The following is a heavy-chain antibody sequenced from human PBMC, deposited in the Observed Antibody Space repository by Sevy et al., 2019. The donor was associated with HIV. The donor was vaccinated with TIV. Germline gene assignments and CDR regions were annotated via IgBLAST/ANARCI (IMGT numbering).Heavy chain of an antibody. CDR3: AGENAWGRGYS. CDR1: GGSITSLY. D-gene: IGHD1-26*01. J-gene: IGHJ4*02. V-gene: IGHV4-59*08. CDR2: IYYNGHI. Sequence: SETLSLTCTVSGGSITSLYWNWIRQPPGKGLEWIANIYYNGHINYNPSLKSRVTSSLNTSKNQITRRLSAVTAADTAMYYCAGENAWGRGYSWGQGTLVTVSS.